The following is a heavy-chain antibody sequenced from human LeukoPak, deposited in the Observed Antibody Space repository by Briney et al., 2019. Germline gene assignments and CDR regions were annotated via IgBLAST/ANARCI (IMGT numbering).Heavy chain of an antibody. CDR3: ARSPVTSYYYYMDV. J-gene: IGHJ6*03. CDR1: GFTFDDYG. D-gene: IGHD4-11*01. CDR2: INWNGGRT. Sequence: PGGSLRLSCAASGFTFDDYGMTWVRQAPGKGLEWVSGINWNGGRTGYADSVKGRFTISRDNAKNSLYLQMNSLRAEDTALYYCARSPVTSYYYYMDVWGKGTTVTVSS. V-gene: IGHV3-20*04.